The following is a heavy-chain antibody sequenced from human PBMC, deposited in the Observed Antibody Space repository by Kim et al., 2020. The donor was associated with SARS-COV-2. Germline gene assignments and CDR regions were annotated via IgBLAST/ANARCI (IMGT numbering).Heavy chain of an antibody. V-gene: IGHV3-35*01. CDR1: GFTFSNSD. CDR2: VSWNGSRT. D-gene: IGHD2-15*01. J-gene: IGHJ3*02. CDR3: VRNSGNGGNDSIIDAFDI. Sequence: GGSLRLSCAASGFTFSNSDMNWVHQAPGKGLEWVSGVSWNGSRTHYADSVKGRFIISRDNSRNTLYLQTNSLRAEDTAVYYCVRNSGNGGNDSIIDAFDIWGQGTMVTVSS.